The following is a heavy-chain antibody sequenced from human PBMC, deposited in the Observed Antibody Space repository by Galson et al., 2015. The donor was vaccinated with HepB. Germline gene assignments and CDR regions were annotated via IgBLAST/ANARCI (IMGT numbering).Heavy chain of an antibody. V-gene: IGHV1-18*01. J-gene: IGHJ4*02. CDR2: INPSNGNT. CDR1: RYTFTKFG. Sequence: SVKVSCKAYRYTFTKFGISWVRQAPGQGLEWMGWINPSNGNTNYAQKFQGRVIMTTDTSTSTAYMELRSLRSDDTAVYYCARGGTATIGGPTFDYWGQGTLVTVSS. D-gene: IGHD5-24*01. CDR3: ARGGTATIGGPTFDY.